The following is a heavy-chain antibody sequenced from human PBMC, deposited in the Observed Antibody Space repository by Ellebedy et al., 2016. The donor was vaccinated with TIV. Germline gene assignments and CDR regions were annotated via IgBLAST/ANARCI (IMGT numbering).Heavy chain of an antibody. CDR1: GFTFRHFA. D-gene: IGHD5/OR15-5a*01. CDR2: ILYDGSEK. J-gene: IGHJ4*02. Sequence: PGGSLRLSCAASGFTFRHFAMHWVRQAPGKGLEWVALILYDGSEKYYADSVKGRFVISRDNSKTTVFLQMNSLRAEDTALYYCARGAAVSTYYYFDYWGQGALVTVSS. V-gene: IGHV3-30*09. CDR3: ARGAAVSTYYYFDY.